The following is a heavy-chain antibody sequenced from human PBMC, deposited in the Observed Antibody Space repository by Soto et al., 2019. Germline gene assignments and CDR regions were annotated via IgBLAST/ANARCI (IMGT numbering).Heavy chain of an antibody. V-gene: IGHV2-5*02. Sequence: SGPTAGEPTQTLTLTCTFSGFSLSTSGVSVGWIRQPPGKALECLALIYWDDDKLYSPSLKNRLTITKDTSKNQVVLTMTNMDPVDTATYYCAHRRREENCSGGSCYQTFDYWGQGTLVTVSS. CDR2: IYWDDDK. J-gene: IGHJ4*02. CDR1: GFSLSTSGVS. CDR3: AHRRREENCSGGSCYQTFDY. D-gene: IGHD2-15*01.